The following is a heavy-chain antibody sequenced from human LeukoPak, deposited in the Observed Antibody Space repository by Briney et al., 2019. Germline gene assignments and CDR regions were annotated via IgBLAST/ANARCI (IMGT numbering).Heavy chain of an antibody. V-gene: IGHV1-8*02. J-gene: IGHJ4*02. Sequence: ASMKVSCKSSGFTFTDHYIHWVRQAPGQGLEWMGWMNPNSGNTGYAQKFQGRVTMTRNTSISTAYMELSSLRSEDTAVYYCARGQLGPLGTDDYWGQGTLVTVSS. CDR2: MNPNSGNT. CDR3: ARGQLGPLGTDDY. D-gene: IGHD1-1*01. CDR1: GFTFTDHY.